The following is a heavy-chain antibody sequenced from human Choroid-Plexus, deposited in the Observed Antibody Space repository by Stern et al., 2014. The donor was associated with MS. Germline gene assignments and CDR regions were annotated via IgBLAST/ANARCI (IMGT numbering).Heavy chain of an antibody. CDR3: ARGPPDYYDSSGYYTY. CDR1: GGSISSGGYY. Sequence: QVQLVESGPGLVKPSQTLSLTCTVSGGSISSGGYYWSWIRQHPGKGLEWIVYIYYSGSTYYNPSLKSRVSISVDTSKNQFSLKLSSVTAADTAVYYCARGPPDYYDSSGYYTYWGQGTLVTVSS. J-gene: IGHJ4*02. CDR2: IYYSGST. D-gene: IGHD3-22*01. V-gene: IGHV4-31*03.